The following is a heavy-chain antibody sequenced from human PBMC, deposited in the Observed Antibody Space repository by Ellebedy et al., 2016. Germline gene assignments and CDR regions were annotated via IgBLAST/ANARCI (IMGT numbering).Heavy chain of an antibody. V-gene: IGHV3-73*01. CDR2: IRSRGNNYAT. D-gene: IGHD6-19*01. Sequence: KVSCXASGYIFTDHYLHWVRQASGGGLEWIGRIRSRGNNYATHYAASVKGRFTISRDDSKNTLYLQMNSLRAEDTAVYYCARVQWWFDPWGQGTLVTVSS. CDR1: GYIFTDHY. CDR3: ARVQWWFDP. J-gene: IGHJ5*02.